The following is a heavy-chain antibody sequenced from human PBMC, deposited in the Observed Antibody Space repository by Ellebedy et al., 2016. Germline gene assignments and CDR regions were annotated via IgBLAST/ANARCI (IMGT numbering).Heavy chain of an antibody. CDR2: ISAYNGNT. Sequence: ASVKVSCXASGYTFTGYYMHWVRQAPGQGLEWMGWISAYNGNTNYAQKLQGRVTMTTDTSTSTAYMELRSLRSDDTAVYYCARQVGYSYYYYYMDVWGKGTTVTVSS. D-gene: IGHD6-13*01. CDR1: GYTFTGYY. V-gene: IGHV1-18*04. J-gene: IGHJ6*03. CDR3: ARQVGYSYYYYYMDV.